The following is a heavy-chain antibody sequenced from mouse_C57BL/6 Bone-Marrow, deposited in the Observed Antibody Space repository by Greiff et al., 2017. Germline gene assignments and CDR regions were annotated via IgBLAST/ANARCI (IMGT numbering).Heavy chain of an antibody. CDR1: GYTFTNYW. V-gene: IGHV1-63*01. J-gene: IGHJ4*01. CDR2: IYPGGGYT. Sequence: QVQLQQSGAELVRPGTSVKMSCKASGYTFTNYWIGWAKQRPGHGLEWIGDIYPGGGYTNYNEKFKGKATLTADKSSSPAYMQFSSLTSEDSAIYYCARHDYDGYYAMDYWGQGTSVTVAS. D-gene: IGHD2-4*01. CDR3: ARHDYDGYYAMDY.